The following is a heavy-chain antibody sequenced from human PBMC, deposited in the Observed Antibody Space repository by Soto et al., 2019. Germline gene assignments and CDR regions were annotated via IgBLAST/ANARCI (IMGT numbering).Heavy chain of an antibody. D-gene: IGHD3-10*01. V-gene: IGHV3-30*03. J-gene: IGHJ4*02. CDR1: GFTFSSYG. CDR3: AAEVASGY. Sequence: QVQLVESGGGVVQPGRSLRLSCAASGFTFSSYGMHWVRQAPGKGLEWVAVISYDGGTKYYADSVKGRFTISRDNSENTLYLQMNSLRAEDTAVYYCAAEVASGYWGQGTLVTVSS. CDR2: ISYDGGTK.